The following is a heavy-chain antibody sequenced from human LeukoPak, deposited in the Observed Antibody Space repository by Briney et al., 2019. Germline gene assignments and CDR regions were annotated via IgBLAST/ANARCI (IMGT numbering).Heavy chain of an antibody. CDR3: AKAPLPWFSASDY. V-gene: IGHV3-23*01. CDR2: ISDSGGST. Sequence: GGSLRLLCAASGFLFTSYAMRWVTRAPGKGLEWVSVISDSGGSTYFADSVKRRFTIPRDNSKNTLYLQMNRLRAEDTAIYHCAKAPLPWFSASDYWGLGTLVTVSS. CDR1: GFLFTSYA. J-gene: IGHJ4*02. D-gene: IGHD3-10*01.